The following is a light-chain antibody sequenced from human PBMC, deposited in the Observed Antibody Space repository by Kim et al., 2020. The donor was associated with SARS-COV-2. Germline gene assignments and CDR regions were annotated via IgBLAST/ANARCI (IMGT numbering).Light chain of an antibody. Sequence: GDRVTITCRASQRISSSRLAWYQQKPGQAPRLLIYKASNLESGVPSWFSGGGSGTEFTLTISSLQPDDFATYYCQQYSSYSTFG. CDR1: QRISSSR. CDR2: KAS. J-gene: IGKJ1*01. CDR3: QQYSSYST. V-gene: IGKV1-5*03.